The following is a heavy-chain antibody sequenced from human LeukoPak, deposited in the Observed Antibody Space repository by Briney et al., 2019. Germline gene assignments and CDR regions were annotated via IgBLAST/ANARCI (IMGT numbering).Heavy chain of an antibody. CDR3: AKEIPTNNIAARRPQRLERDAFDI. Sequence: GGSLRLSCAASGFTFSSYAMSWVRQAPGKGLEWVSAISGSGGSTYYADSVKGRFTISRDNSKNTLYLQMNSLRAEDTAVYYCAKEIPTNNIAARRPQRLERDAFDIWGQGTMVTVSS. D-gene: IGHD6-13*01. CDR2: ISGSGGST. J-gene: IGHJ3*02. V-gene: IGHV3-23*01. CDR1: GFTFSSYA.